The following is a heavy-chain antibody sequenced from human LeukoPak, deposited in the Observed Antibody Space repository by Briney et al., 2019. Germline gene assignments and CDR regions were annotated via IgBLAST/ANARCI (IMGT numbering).Heavy chain of an antibody. CDR2: ISGSGGAT. Sequence: PSETLSLTCAVSGGSVSSSNWWSWVRQPPGKGLEWVSGISGSGGATYYADSVKGRFTISRDNSKNTLYLQMNSLRAEDTAVYYCAVHNSGFCYWGQGTQVTVSS. V-gene: IGHV3-23*01. CDR1: GGSVSSSN. J-gene: IGHJ4*02. CDR3: AVHNSGFCY. D-gene: IGHD3-22*01.